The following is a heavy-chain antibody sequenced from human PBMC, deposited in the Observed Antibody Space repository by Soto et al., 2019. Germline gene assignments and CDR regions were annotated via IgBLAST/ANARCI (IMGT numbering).Heavy chain of an antibody. D-gene: IGHD4-17*01. V-gene: IGHV4-59*01. CDR2: IYYSGST. CDR1: GGSISSYY. J-gene: IGHJ4*02. CDR3: ARVSKRLRWSASNYFDY. Sequence: SETLSLTCTVSGGSISSYYWSWIRQPPGKGLEWIGYIYYSGSTNYNPSLKSRVTISVDTSKNQFSLKLSSVTAADTAVYYCARVSKRLRWSASNYFDYWGQGTLVTVSS.